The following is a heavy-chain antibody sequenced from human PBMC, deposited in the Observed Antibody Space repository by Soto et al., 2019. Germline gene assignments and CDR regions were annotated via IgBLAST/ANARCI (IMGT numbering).Heavy chain of an antibody. D-gene: IGHD3-3*01. V-gene: IGHV3-30-3*01. Sequence: GGSLRLSCAASGFTFSSYAMHWVRQAPGKGLEWVAVISYDGSNKYYADSVKGRFTISRDNSKNTLYLQMNSLRAEDTAVYYCARSSYDFWSGYSYYYYYYGMDVWGQGTTVTVSS. J-gene: IGHJ6*02. CDR1: GFTFSSYA. CDR2: ISYDGSNK. CDR3: ARSSYDFWSGYSYYYYYYGMDV.